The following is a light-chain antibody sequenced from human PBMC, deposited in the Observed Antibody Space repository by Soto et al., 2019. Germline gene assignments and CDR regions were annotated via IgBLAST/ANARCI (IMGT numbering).Light chain of an antibody. J-gene: IGLJ1*01. Sequence: QSVLTQPRPVSGSPGQSVTISCTGTSSDVGGYNYVSWYQQHPGKAPKLMIYDVSKRPSGVPDRFSGSKSGHTASLTISGLQAEDEADYYCCSYAGSYTYVFGTGTKVTV. V-gene: IGLV2-11*01. CDR2: DVS. CDR1: SSDVGGYNY. CDR3: CSYAGSYTYV.